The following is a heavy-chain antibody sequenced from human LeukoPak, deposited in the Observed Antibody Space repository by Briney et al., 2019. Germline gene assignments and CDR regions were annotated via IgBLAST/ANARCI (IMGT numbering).Heavy chain of an antibody. CDR2: ISYDGSNK. CDR1: GFTFSSYA. V-gene: IGHV3-30*04. CDR3: AREFIVVVTAIFDY. J-gene: IGHJ4*02. D-gene: IGHD2-21*02. Sequence: PGGSLRLSCAASGFTFSSYAMSWVRQAPGKGLEWVAVISYDGSNKYYADSVKGRFTISRDNSKNTLYLQMNSLRAEDTAVYYCAREFIVVVTAIFDYWGQGTLVTVSS.